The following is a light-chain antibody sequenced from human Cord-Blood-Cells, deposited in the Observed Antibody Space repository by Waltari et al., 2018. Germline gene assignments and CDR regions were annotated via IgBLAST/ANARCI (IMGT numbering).Light chain of an antibody. J-gene: IGKJ4*01. Sequence: EIVMTQSPATLSVSPGERATLSCRASQSVSSNLAWYQQKPGQAPGRLIYGASTRATGIPARFSGSGSGTEFTLTISSLQSEDFAVYYCQQYNNWPPLTFGGGTKVEIK. CDR3: QQYNNWPPLT. CDR1: QSVSSN. V-gene: IGKV3-15*01. CDR2: GAS.